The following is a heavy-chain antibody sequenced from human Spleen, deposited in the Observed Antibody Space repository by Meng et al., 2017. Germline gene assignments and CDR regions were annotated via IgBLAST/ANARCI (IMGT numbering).Heavy chain of an antibody. V-gene: IGHV4-31*01. CDR1: GGSISSGGYY. J-gene: IGHJ5*02. CDR2: IYYSGST. Sequence: QVQLQESGPGLVKPSQTLSLTCTVSGGSISSGGYYWSWIRQHPGKGLEWIGYIYYSGSTYYNPSLKSLVTISVDTSKNQFSLKLSSVTAADTAVYYCARRAYAINNWFDPWGQGTLVTVSS. D-gene: IGHD3-9*01. CDR3: ARRAYAINNWFDP.